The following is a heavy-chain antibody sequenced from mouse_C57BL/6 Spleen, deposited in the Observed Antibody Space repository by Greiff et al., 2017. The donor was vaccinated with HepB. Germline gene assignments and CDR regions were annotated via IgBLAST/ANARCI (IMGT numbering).Heavy chain of an antibody. CDR1: GYSITSGYY. J-gene: IGHJ4*01. V-gene: IGHV3-6*01. CDR2: ISYDGSN. D-gene: IGHD1-1*01. Sequence: EVKLQESGPGLVKPSQSLSLTCSVTGYSITSGYYWNWIRQFPGNKLEWMGYISYDGSNNYNPSLKNRISITRDTSKNQFFLKLNSVTTEDTATYYCARSYYGSSEAMDYWGQGTSVTVSS. CDR3: ARSYYGSSEAMDY.